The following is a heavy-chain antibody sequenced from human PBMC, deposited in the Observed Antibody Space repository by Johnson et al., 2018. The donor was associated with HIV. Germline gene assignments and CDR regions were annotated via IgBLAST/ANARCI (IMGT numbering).Heavy chain of an antibody. CDR3: ARAGPYCSGGSCYSPDAFDI. CDR1: GFTFSFYW. D-gene: IGHD2-15*01. Sequence: VQLVESGGGLVQPGGSLRLSCAASGFTFSFYWMHWVRQVPGKGLVWVSRINSDGSSTSYADSVKGRFTISRDNAKTTLYLQVNSLRAEDTALYYCARAGPYCSGGSCYSPDAFDIWGQGTMVTVSS. CDR2: INSDGSST. V-gene: IGHV3-74*02. J-gene: IGHJ3*02.